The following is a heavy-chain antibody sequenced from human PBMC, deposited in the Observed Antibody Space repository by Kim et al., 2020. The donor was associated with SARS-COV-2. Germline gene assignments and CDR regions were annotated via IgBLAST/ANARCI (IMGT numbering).Heavy chain of an antibody. J-gene: IGHJ1*01. CDR1: GFTFSSYD. V-gene: IGHV3-13*04. Sequence: GGSLRLSCAASGFTFSSYDMHWVRQVIGEGLEWVSSIGTAGDTHYPGSVEGRFTITSDNATSSLHLHMNSLRAGDTAVDYCARGWGIGAWGQGSLVIRSS. D-gene: IGHD2-8*02. CDR3: ARGWGIGA. CDR2: IGTAGDT.